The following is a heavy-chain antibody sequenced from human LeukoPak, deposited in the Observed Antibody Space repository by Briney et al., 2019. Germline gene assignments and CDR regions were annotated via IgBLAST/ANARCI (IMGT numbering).Heavy chain of an antibody. CDR1: GYTFTSYG. Sequence: ASVKVSCKASGYTFTSYGISWVRQAPGQGLEWMGWISAYNGNTNYAQKLQGRVTMTTDTSTSTAYMELRSLRSDDTAVYYCARSAGSGWEVNWFDPWGQGTLVTVSS. CDR3: ARSAGSGWEVNWFDP. J-gene: IGHJ5*02. V-gene: IGHV1-18*01. CDR2: ISAYNGNT. D-gene: IGHD6-19*01.